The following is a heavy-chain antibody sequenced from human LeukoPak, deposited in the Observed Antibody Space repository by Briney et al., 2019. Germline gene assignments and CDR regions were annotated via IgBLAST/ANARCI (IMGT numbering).Heavy chain of an antibody. Sequence: GGSLRLSCAASGFTFSSNAMTWVRQAPGKGLEWISGISGSGGSTYYADSVEGRFTISRDNSKNTLYLQMNSLRAEDTAVYYCAKIWGSYEYFDYWGQGTLVTVSS. CDR1: GFTFSSNA. J-gene: IGHJ4*02. CDR3: AKIWGSYEYFDY. CDR2: ISGSGGST. D-gene: IGHD1-26*01. V-gene: IGHV3-23*01.